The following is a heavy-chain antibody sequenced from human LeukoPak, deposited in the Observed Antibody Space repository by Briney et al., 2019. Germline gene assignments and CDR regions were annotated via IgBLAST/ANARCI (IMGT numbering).Heavy chain of an antibody. J-gene: IGHJ4*02. CDR2: IYYSGST. CDR3: ARHVEIAVAGSIDY. CDR1: GGSISSSRDY. D-gene: IGHD6-19*01. Sequence: SETLSLTCTVSGGSISSSRDYWGWVRQPPGKGLEWIGSIYYSGSTYYNPSLKSRVTISVDTSKNQFSLKLSSVAAADKAVSYCARHVEIAVAGSIDYWGQGTLVTVSS. V-gene: IGHV4-39*01.